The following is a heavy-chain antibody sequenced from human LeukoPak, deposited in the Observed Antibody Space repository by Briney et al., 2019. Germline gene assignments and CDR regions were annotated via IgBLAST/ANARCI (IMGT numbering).Heavy chain of an antibody. V-gene: IGHV1-46*01. Sequence: ASVKVSCKASGYTFTSYYMHWVRQAPGQGLEWMGIINPSGGSTGYAQKFQGRVTMTRGTSTSTVYMELSSLRSEDTAVYYCARERTGTDAFDIWGQGTMVTVSS. CDR2: INPSGGST. D-gene: IGHD6-13*01. J-gene: IGHJ3*02. CDR3: ARERTGTDAFDI. CDR1: GYTFTSYY.